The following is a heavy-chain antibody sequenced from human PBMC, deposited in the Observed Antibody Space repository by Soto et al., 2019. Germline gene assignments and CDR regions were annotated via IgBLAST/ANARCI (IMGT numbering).Heavy chain of an antibody. D-gene: IGHD3-10*01. CDR2: IYYSGGT. CDR3: AKGVRGVPNWFDP. CDR1: GGSISNSANH. Sequence: QVQLQESGPGLVRPSQTLSLSCTVSGGSISNSANHWSWIRQHPGEGLEWIGYIYYSGGTYYSPSLKGRVTMSIDASKNQFSLKLSSVTAADMAVYYCAKGVRGVPNWFDPWGQGTLVTVSS. J-gene: IGHJ5*02. V-gene: IGHV4-31*03.